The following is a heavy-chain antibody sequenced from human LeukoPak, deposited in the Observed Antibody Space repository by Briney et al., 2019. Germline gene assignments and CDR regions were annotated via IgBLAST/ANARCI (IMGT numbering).Heavy chain of an antibody. CDR3: ARARMGTLVRGTISYYYYMDV. V-gene: IGHV4-59*01. D-gene: IGHD3-10*01. CDR1: GGSISRFY. CDR2: IDYSGTT. J-gene: IGHJ6*03. Sequence: SETLSLTCTVSGGSISRFYWSWIRQPPGKGLEWIGYIDYSGTTNYNPSLKSRLTISVDTSKNHFSLKLRSVTAADTAVYYCARARMGTLVRGTISYYYYMDVWGKGTTVTISS.